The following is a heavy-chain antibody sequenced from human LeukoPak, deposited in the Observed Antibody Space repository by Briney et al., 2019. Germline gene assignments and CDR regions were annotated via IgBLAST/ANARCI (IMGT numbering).Heavy chain of an antibody. CDR3: ARLLGGKHCSGGSCYMNY. Sequence: ASVKVSCKASGYTFTSYGISWVRQAPGQGLEWMGWISAYNGNTNYAQKLQGRVTMTTDTSTSTAYMELRSLRSDDTAVYYCARLLGGKHCSGGSCYMNYWGQGTLVTVSS. J-gene: IGHJ4*02. CDR1: GYTFTSYG. D-gene: IGHD2-15*01. V-gene: IGHV1-18*01. CDR2: ISAYNGNT.